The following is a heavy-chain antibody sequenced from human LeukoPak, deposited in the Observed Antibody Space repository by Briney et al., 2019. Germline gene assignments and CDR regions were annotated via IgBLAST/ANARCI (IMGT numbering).Heavy chain of an antibody. Sequence: GGSLRLSCAASGFTVSSNYMSWVRQAPGKGLEWVSYISSSGSTIYYADSVKGRFTISRDNAKNSLYLQMNSLRAEDTAVYYCARGLGSSGLDAFDIWGQGTMVTVSS. J-gene: IGHJ3*02. CDR1: GFTVSSNY. D-gene: IGHD3-3*01. CDR3: ARGLGSSGLDAFDI. V-gene: IGHV3-11*01. CDR2: ISSSGSTI.